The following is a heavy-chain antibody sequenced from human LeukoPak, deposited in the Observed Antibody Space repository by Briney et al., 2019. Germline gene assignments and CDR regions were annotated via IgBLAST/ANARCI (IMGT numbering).Heavy chain of an antibody. D-gene: IGHD2-15*01. Sequence: GGSLRLSCVASGFTFSSYAMTWVRQAPGKGLEWVSGISGSGGNTYYADSVKGRFTFSRDNSKNTLYLQMNSLRAEDTAVYYCAKALASAPVDCWGQGTLVTVSS. CDR2: ISGSGGNT. J-gene: IGHJ4*02. CDR3: AKALASAPVDC. V-gene: IGHV3-23*01. CDR1: GFTFSSYA.